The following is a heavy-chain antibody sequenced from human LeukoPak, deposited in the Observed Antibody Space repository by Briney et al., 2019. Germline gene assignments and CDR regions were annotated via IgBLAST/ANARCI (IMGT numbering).Heavy chain of an antibody. CDR1: GGSFSGYY. D-gene: IGHD3-9*01. V-gene: IGHV4-34*01. J-gene: IGHJ4*02. Sequence: SETPSLTCAVYGGSFSGYYWSWIRQPPGKGLEWIGEINHSGSTNYNPPLKSRVTISVDTSKNQFSLKLSSVTAADTAVYYCARGPSITIFFDYWGQGALVTVSS. CDR2: INHSGST. CDR3: ARGPSITIFFDY.